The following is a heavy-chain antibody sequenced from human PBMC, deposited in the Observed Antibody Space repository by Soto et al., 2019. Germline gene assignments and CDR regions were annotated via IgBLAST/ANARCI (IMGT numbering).Heavy chain of an antibody. CDR3: ARVLAAAGTGY. Sequence: EVQLVESGGXXVKPGGSLRLSCAASGFTFSSYSMNWVRQAPGKGLEWISSISSSSSYIYYADSVKGRFTISRDNAKNSLYLQMNSLRAEDTAVYYCARVLAAAGTGYWGQGTLVTVSS. CDR2: ISSSSSYI. V-gene: IGHV3-21*01. J-gene: IGHJ4*02. CDR1: GFTFSSYS. D-gene: IGHD6-13*01.